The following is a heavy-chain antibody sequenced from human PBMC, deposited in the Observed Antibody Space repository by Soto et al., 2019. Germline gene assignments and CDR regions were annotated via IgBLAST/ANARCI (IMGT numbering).Heavy chain of an antibody. V-gene: IGHV1-3*01. CDR1: GYTLSSYA. J-gene: IGHJ4*02. CDR3: ARDTGDGTFDF. Sequence: ASVKVSCKASGYTLSSYAMHWVRQAPGQRLEWMGWINAGYGNTKSSQKFQDRVTISRDTSASTAYMELTSLRSEDTAVYYCARDTGDGTFDFWGQGTLVTVSS. D-gene: IGHD7-27*01. CDR2: INAGYGNT.